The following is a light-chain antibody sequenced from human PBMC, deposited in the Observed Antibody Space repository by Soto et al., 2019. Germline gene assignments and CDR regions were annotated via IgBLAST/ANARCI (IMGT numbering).Light chain of an antibody. Sequence: EIVMTQSPATLSVSPGERATLSCRASQSVSSNLAWYQQKPGHAPRLRIYGASTRATGIPARFSGSGSGTEFTLTISSLQSEDFAVYYCQQYNNWPPSTFGQGTKLEIK. V-gene: IGKV3-15*01. CDR1: QSVSSN. J-gene: IGKJ2*02. CDR2: GAS. CDR3: QQYNNWPPST.